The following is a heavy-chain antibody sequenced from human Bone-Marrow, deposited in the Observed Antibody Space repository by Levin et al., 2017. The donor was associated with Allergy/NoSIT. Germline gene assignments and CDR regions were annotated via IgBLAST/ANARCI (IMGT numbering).Heavy chain of an antibody. CDR1: GGSFSDYH. Sequence: SETLSLTCTVSGGSFSDYHWTWIRQPPGKGLEYIGYIHHSGSSNYNPSLKSRVTMSIDSSKRQFSLNLRSVTAADTAVYFCEGVPALGYHYGTDYWGQGTLVTVSS. V-gene: IGHV4-59*01. D-gene: IGHD4-17*01. J-gene: IGHJ4*02. CDR3: EGVPALGYHYGTDY. CDR2: IHHSGSS.